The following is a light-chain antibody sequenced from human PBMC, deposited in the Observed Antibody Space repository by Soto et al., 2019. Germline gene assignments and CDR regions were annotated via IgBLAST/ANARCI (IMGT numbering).Light chain of an antibody. Sequence: QSALTQPPSASGSPGQSVTISCTGTSSDVGGYTYVSWYQQHPGKAPKLMIYEVSKRPSGVPDRFSGSKSDNTASLTVSGLQAEDEADYYCSSYAGINNLGVFGGGTKLTVL. CDR3: SSYAGINNLGV. CDR1: SSDVGGYTY. CDR2: EVS. J-gene: IGLJ2*01. V-gene: IGLV2-8*01.